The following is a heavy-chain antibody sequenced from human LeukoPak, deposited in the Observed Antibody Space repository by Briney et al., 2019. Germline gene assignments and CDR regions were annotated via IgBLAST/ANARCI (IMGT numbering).Heavy chain of an antibody. CDR3: ARDLVVYYGSASPNNWFDP. D-gene: IGHD3-10*01. CDR2: ISAYNGNT. J-gene: IGHJ5*02. CDR1: GYTFTSYG. Sequence: AAVKVSCKASGYTFTSYGIAWLRQAPGQGLEWLGWISAYNGNTNYAQKLQGRVTMTTDTSTSTAYMELRSLRSDDTAVYYCARDLVVYYGSASPNNWFDPWGQGTLVTVSS. V-gene: IGHV1-18*01.